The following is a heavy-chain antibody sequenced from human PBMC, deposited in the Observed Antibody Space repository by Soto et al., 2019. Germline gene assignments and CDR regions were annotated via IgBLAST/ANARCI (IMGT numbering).Heavy chain of an antibody. Sequence: DVQLTESGGDLLQPRGSLRLSCGASGFSFGSDWLAWVRQAPGKGLEWVADIRKDGSQEHYADSVRGRFSVSRDNAMDSLYLQMNSGRLEDTAVYYCTRNKKYRDNSAYYDVFNIWGQGPMVTISS. CDR2: IRKDGSQE. J-gene: IGHJ3*02. CDR3: TRNKKYRDNSAYYDVFNI. V-gene: IGHV3-7*05. D-gene: IGHD3-22*01. CDR1: GFSFGSDW.